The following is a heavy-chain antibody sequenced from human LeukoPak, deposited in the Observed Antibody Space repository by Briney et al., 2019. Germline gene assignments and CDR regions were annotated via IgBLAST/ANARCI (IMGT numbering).Heavy chain of an antibody. J-gene: IGHJ4*02. CDR1: GGSVSSGVSW. D-gene: IGHD4-11*01. V-gene: IGHV4-61*02. CDR3: ARNSDYSWLSFDD. CDR2: IYVSGTT. Sequence: SETLSLTCTVSGGSVSSGVSWWNWMRQPAGKGLEWIGRIYVSGTTNYSPSLKSRVTISIDASENHFSLQLNSMTFADTAVYYCARNSDYSWLSFDDWGQGTLVTVSS.